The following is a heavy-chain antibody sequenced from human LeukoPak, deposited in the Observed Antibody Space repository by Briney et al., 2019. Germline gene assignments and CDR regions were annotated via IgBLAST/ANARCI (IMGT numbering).Heavy chain of an antibody. V-gene: IGHV3-20*04. CDR2: INWNGGST. J-gene: IGHJ3*02. CDR1: GFTFDDYG. CDR3: ARRPRYCSSTSCYKGAFDI. D-gene: IGHD2-2*02. Sequence: PGGSLRLSCAASGFTFDDYGMSWVRQAPGKGLEWVSGINWNGGSTGYADSVKGRFTISRDNAKNSLYLQMNSLRAEDTALYYCARRPRYCSSTSCYKGAFDIWGQGTMVTVS.